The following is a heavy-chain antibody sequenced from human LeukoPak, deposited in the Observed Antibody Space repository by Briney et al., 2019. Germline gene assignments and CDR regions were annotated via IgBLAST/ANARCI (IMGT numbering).Heavy chain of an antibody. CDR1: GFTFSSYG. J-gene: IGHJ4*02. Sequence: GGSLRLSCAASGFTFSSYGMSWVRQAPGKGLEWVSAISGSGGSTYYADSVKGRFTISRDNSKNTLYLQMNSLRAEDTAVYYCAKDSLALSITMVRAYFDYWGQGTLVTVSS. CDR2: ISGSGGST. D-gene: IGHD3-10*01. V-gene: IGHV3-23*01. CDR3: AKDSLALSITMVRAYFDY.